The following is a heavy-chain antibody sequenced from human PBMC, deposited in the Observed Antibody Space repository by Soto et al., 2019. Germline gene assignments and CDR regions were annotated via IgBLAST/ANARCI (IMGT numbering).Heavy chain of an antibody. V-gene: IGHV4-39*01. CDR3: ARLLHDSSGYYYFDY. Sequence: SETLSLTCTVSGGSISSSNYYWGWIRQPPGKGLEWIASIYYTGSPYNNPSLRSRVTMSVDTSQNPFSLKLPSVTAADTAVYYCARLLHDSSGYYYFDYWGQGTLVTVSS. J-gene: IGHJ4*02. CDR1: GGSISSSNYY. CDR2: IYYTGSP. D-gene: IGHD3-22*01.